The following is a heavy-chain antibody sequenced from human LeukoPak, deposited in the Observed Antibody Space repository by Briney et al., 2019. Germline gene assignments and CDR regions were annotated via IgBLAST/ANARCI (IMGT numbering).Heavy chain of an antibody. Sequence: RPGRSLRLSCAASGFTFSEYAMHWVRQAPGKGLEWVAVISYDGRQKYYGDSVKGRFTISRDNPKNTLYLQMNSLRDDDTAVYYCARVFLERLTSGYFDNWGQGTLVTVSP. CDR2: ISYDGRQK. CDR1: GFTFSEYA. V-gene: IGHV3-30-3*01. CDR3: ARVFLERLTSGYFDN. D-gene: IGHD3-3*01. J-gene: IGHJ4*02.